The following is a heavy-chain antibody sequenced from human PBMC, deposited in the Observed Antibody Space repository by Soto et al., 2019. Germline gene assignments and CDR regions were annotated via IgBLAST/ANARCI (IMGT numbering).Heavy chain of an antibody. D-gene: IGHD6-13*01. J-gene: IGHJ4*02. Sequence: QVQLQESGPGLVKPSGTLSLTCAVSGVSISSHDWWTWVRQPPGKGLEWIGESQQSGSTNYNSSLESRVTIEVDTSKNQFSLKLRSVTVADTAVYYCATRDNSKFYWGQGTLVTVSS. CDR1: GVSISSHDW. V-gene: IGHV4-4*02. CDR2: SQQSGST. CDR3: ATRDNSKFY.